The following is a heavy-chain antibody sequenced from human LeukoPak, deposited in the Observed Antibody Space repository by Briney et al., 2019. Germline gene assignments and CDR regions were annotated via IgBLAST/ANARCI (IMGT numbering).Heavy chain of an antibody. CDR2: VYYSGKT. CDR1: GGSISSSNW. V-gene: IGHV4-4*02. J-gene: IGHJ5*02. Sequence: PSGTLSLTCAVSGGSISSSNWWSWVRQPPGKGLEWVGSVYYSGKTFYSPSLESRVTISVDTSKNHFSLRLISVTAADTAMYYCARHEHKAVAGDTWGQGTLVTVSS. D-gene: IGHD6-19*01. CDR3: ARHEHKAVAGDT.